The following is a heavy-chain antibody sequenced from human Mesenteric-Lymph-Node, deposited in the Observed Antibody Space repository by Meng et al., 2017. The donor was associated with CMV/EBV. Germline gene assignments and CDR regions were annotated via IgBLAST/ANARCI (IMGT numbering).Heavy chain of an antibody. J-gene: IGHJ4*02. D-gene: IGHD1-1*01. CDR1: EGTFSSDA. CDR3: TGGPGGTYQY. Sequence: VYCKASEGTFSSDAISWVRQAHGQGLEWMGRIIPILGIANYAQKFQGRVTFTRDTSASTGYMELSSLKSEDTAVYYCTGGPGGTYQYWGQGTLVTVSS. CDR2: IIPILGIA. V-gene: IGHV1-69*04.